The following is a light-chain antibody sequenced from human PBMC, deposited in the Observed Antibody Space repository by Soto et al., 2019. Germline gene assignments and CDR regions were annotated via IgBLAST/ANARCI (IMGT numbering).Light chain of an antibody. Sequence: DTQMTQSPSSLSASVGDRVTITCQASQDISHYLNWYQQKPGEAPKLLIFDASSLDTGVPSRFSGSGSGTDFTFTISSLQPEDIATYYCQQYDFLPWTFGQGTKVEIK. CDR1: QDISHY. V-gene: IGKV1-33*01. J-gene: IGKJ1*01. CDR2: DAS. CDR3: QQYDFLPWT.